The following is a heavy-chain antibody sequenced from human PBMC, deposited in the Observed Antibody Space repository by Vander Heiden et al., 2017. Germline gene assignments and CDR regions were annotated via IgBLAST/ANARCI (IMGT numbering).Heavy chain of an antibody. Sequence: QVQLVQSGAEVKKPGSSVKVSCKASGGSFSSYAIRWVRQPPGQGLEWMGGIIPSFGTANYAQKFQGRVTITADESTSTAYMELSSLRSEDTAVYYCARDRRPVPAAPYYYYGMDVWGQGTTVTVSS. V-gene: IGHV1-69*01. CDR3: ARDRRPVPAAPYYYYGMDV. D-gene: IGHD2-2*01. CDR1: GGSFSSYA. CDR2: IIPSFGTA. J-gene: IGHJ6*02.